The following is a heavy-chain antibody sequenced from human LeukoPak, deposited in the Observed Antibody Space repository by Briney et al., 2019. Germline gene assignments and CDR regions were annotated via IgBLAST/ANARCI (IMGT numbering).Heavy chain of an antibody. Sequence: GGSLRLSCAASGFTFSIYWMSWVRQAPGKGLEWVANIKQDGSEKYYVDSVKGRFTISRDNAKNSLHLQLNSLRAEDTAVYYCATKAAGSGYSYWGQGTLVTVSS. J-gene: IGHJ4*02. CDR2: IKQDGSEK. CDR3: ATKAAGSGYSY. D-gene: IGHD3-22*01. V-gene: IGHV3-7*01. CDR1: GFTFSIYW.